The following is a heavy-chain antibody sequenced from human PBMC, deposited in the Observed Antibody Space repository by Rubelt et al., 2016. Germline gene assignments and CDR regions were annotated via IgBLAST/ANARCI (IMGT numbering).Heavy chain of an antibody. V-gene: IGHV1-2*02. D-gene: IGHD5-18*01. CDR3: ARIGSYGNGCW. Sequence: QVQLVQSGAEVKKPGASVKVSCKASGYTFTSYGISWVRQAPGQGLEWMGWINPNSGGKNFAQKFQGRVTMTRDTSISTAYMELSRLRSDDTAVYYCARIGSYGNGCWWGQGTLVTVSS. CDR1: GYTFTSYG. CDR2: INPNSGGK. J-gene: IGHJ4*02.